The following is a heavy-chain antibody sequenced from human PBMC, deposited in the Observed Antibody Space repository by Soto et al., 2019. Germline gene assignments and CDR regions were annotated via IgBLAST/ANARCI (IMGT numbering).Heavy chain of an antibody. CDR3: ARDLPPFCSNGICFADY. CDR2: ISTSGSST. D-gene: IGHD2-8*01. CDR1: GFTFANYA. J-gene: IGHJ4*02. Sequence: EVHLLESGGGLVQPGGSLRLSCAASGFTFANYAMNWVRQAPGKGLEWVSAISTSGSSTYHADSVKGRFTISRDNSKSTLDLQMNSLRAEDTAVYYCARDLPPFCSNGICFADYWGQGTLVTVSS. V-gene: IGHV3-23*01.